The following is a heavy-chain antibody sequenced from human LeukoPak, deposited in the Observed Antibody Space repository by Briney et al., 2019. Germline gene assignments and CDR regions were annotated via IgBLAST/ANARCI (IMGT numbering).Heavy chain of an antibody. Sequence: SGPTLVNPTQTLTLTCTFSGFSLSTSGVGVGWIRQPPGKALEWLALIYWDDDKRYSPSLKSRLTITKDTSKNQVVLTMTNMDPVDTATYYCAHMAHSLKFCSSTSCPAPHLYYYGMDVWGKGTTVTVSS. CDR1: GFSLSTSGVG. V-gene: IGHV2-5*02. CDR3: AHMAHSLKFCSSTSCPAPHLYYYGMDV. D-gene: IGHD2-2*01. CDR2: IYWDDDK. J-gene: IGHJ6*04.